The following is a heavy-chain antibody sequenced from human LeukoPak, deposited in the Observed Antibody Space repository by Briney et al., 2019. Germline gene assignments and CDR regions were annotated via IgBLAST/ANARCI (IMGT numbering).Heavy chain of an antibody. CDR3: AKGKTGAGTGGHNFDY. V-gene: IGHV3-23*01. CDR1: GITFSSYA. J-gene: IGHJ4*02. CDR2: ISGSSGNT. Sequence: GGSLRLSCAASGITFSSYAMSWVRQAPGKGLEWVSAISGSSGNTYYADSVKGRFTISRDNSKDTLYLQMNSLGVEDTAIYYCAKGKTGAGTGGHNFDYWGQGTLVTISS. D-gene: IGHD6-19*01.